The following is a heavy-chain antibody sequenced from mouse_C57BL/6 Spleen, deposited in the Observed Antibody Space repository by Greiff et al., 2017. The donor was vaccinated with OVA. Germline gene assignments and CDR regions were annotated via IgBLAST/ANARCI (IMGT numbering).Heavy chain of an antibody. J-gene: IGHJ4*01. V-gene: IGHV1-64*01. Sequence: QVQLKQPGAELVKPGASVKLSCKASGYTFTSYWMHWVKQRPGQGLEWIGMIHPNSGSTNYNEKFKSKATLTVDKSSSTAYMQLSSLTSEDSAVYYCARGNYCSPYYYAMDYWGQGTSVTVSS. D-gene: IGHD1-1*01. CDR3: ARGNYCSPYYYAMDY. CDR2: IHPNSGST. CDR1: GYTFTSYW.